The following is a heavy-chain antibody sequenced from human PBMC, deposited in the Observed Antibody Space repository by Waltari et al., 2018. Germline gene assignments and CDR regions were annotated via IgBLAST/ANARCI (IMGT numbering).Heavy chain of an antibody. CDR3: ARRVSTKGAFEV. D-gene: IGHD5-12*01. CDR1: GGPFSSVG. CDR2: IIPMPGIT. V-gene: IGHV1-69*02. Sequence: QFQLVQSGAEVKQPGSSVKVSCKSSGGPFSSVGLHWLRQAPGQGLEWKGKIIPMPGITDYEQKFQGRLRITADRSTTTGYMELRSLGSEDTAIDYCARRVSTKGAFEVWGRGTLVTVSP. J-gene: IGHJ3*01.